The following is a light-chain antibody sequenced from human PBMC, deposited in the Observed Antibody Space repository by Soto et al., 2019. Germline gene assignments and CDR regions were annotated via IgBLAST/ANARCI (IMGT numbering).Light chain of an antibody. CDR1: SSDIGGYNY. V-gene: IGLV2-14*01. J-gene: IGLJ1*01. CDR2: DVS. Sequence: SVLTQPASVSGSPGQSITISCTGTSSDIGGYNYVSWFQQHPGKAPKLMISDVSNRPSGVSNRFSGSKSGNTASLTISGLQAEDEADYYCSSYTSGSTFYVFGTGTEVTVL. CDR3: SSYTSGSTFYV.